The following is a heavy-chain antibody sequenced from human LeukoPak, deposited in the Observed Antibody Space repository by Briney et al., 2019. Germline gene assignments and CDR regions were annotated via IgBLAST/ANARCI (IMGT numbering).Heavy chain of an antibody. J-gene: IGHJ4*02. Sequence: PGGSLRLSCAASGFTFSSYWMSWVRQAPGKGLEWVANINKDGGEKYYVDSVKGRFTISRDNAKNSLYLQMNSLRAEDTALYYCAKDIQPSYSSGFDYWGQGTLVTVSS. V-gene: IGHV3-7*03. CDR2: INKDGGEK. CDR3: AKDIQPSYSSGFDY. D-gene: IGHD6-19*01. CDR1: GFTFSSYW.